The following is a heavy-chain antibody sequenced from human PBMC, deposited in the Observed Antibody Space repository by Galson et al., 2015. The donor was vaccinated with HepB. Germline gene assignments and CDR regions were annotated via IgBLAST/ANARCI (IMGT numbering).Heavy chain of an antibody. J-gene: IGHJ6*03. V-gene: IGHV1-24*01. CDR1: GYTLTKLS. CDR3: ATGTDLPRMDV. Sequence: SVKVSCKVSGYTLTKLSMHWVRQTPGKGLEWMGGFDPEKNKPIYPQKFQGRVTMTEDTSIDTAYMELSSLRYEDTAVYYCATGTDLPRMDVWGKGTTVTVSS. CDR2: FDPEKNKP.